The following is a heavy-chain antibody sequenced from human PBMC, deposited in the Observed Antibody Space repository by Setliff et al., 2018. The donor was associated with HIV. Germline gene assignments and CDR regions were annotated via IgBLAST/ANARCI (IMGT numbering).Heavy chain of an antibody. CDR3: ARGGFWSGVLYAFDI. D-gene: IGHD3-3*01. J-gene: IGHJ3*02. Sequence: SVKVSCKASGYTFTSYAVSWVRQAPGQGLEWMGRIIPIFDTTNYAQDFQGRVTITADKSTGTAYMELSSLKSEDTGVYYCARGGFWSGVLYAFDIWGQGTMVTVSS. CDR2: IIPIFDTT. CDR1: GYTFTSYA. V-gene: IGHV1-69*06.